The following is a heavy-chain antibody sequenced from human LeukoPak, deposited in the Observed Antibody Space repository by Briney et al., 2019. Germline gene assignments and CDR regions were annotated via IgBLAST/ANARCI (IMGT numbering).Heavy chain of an antibody. CDR2: IKVDXTEQ. J-gene: IGHJ4*02. CDR3: ARDWNGSGTAFDH. Sequence: GESLRLSCAASGXIFXXYWXXWXXXAXGXXLXXVXXIKVDXTEQYYVDSVKGRFTISRDNAKNSLSLQMSGLRAEDTAVYYCARDWNGSGTAFDHWGQRTLVTVSS. D-gene: IGHD1-1*01. CDR1: GXIFXXYW. V-gene: IGHV3-7*03.